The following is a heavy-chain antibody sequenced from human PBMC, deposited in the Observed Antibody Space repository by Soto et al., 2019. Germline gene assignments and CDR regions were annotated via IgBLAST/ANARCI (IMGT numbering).Heavy chain of an antibody. J-gene: IGHJ6*04. CDR3: ARGRGYSYGYGHSYYGMDV. Sequence: ETLSLTCAVYGGSLSCYYLSWLRPPPGKGLEWIGEINHRGSTNYNPSLKSRVTISVDTSKNQFSLKLSSVTAADTAVYYCARGRGYSYGYGHSYYGMDVWGKGTTVTSPQ. V-gene: IGHV4-34*01. CDR1: GGSLSCYY. D-gene: IGHD5-18*01. CDR2: INHRGST.